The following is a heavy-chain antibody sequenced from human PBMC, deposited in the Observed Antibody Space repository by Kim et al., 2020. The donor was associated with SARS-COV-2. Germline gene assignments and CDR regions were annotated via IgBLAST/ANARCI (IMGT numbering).Heavy chain of an antibody. CDR1: GYSISSGYY. D-gene: IGHD6-13*01. Sequence: SETLSLTCTVSGYSISSGYYWGWIRQPPGKGLEWIGSIYHSGSTYYNPSLKSRVTISVDTSKNQFSLKLSSVTAADTAVYYCARVVSSSSSWYVRVGSNWFDPWGQGTLVTVSS. CDR3: ARVVSSSSSWYVRVGSNWFDP. J-gene: IGHJ5*02. V-gene: IGHV4-38-2*02. CDR2: IYHSGST.